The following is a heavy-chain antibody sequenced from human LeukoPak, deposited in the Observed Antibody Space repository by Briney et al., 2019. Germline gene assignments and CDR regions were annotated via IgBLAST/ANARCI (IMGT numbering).Heavy chain of an antibody. Sequence: GGSLRLSCAASGFTFSSYAMHWVRQAPGKGLEWVGRIKSKTDGGTTDYAAPVKGRFTISRDDSKNTLYLQMNSLRAEDTAVYYCAREELGSSLGFDPWGQGTLVTVSS. CDR3: AREELGSSLGFDP. D-gene: IGHD3-16*01. J-gene: IGHJ5*02. V-gene: IGHV3-15*05. CDR2: IKSKTDGGTT. CDR1: GFTFSSYA.